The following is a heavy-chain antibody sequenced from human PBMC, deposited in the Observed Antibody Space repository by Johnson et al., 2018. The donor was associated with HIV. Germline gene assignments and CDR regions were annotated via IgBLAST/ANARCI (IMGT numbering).Heavy chain of an antibody. J-gene: IGHJ3*02. D-gene: IGHD5-18*01. CDR2: INWNGGSK. CDR3: AKDLSGYSYGYGAFDI. CDR1: GFTFDDYG. Sequence: EKLVESGGGVVRPGGSLRLSCAASGFTFDDYGMSWVRQAPGKGLEWVSGINWNGGSKGYGDSVKGRFTISRDNAKNSLYMQMNSLRAEDTAVYYCAKDLSGYSYGYGAFDIWGQGTMVTVSS. V-gene: IGHV3-20*04.